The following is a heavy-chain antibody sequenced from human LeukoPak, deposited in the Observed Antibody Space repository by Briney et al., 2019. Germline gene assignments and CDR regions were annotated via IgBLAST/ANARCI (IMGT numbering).Heavy chain of an antibody. D-gene: IGHD6-19*01. J-gene: IGHJ4*02. CDR2: IKQDGSET. V-gene: IGHV3-7*01. CDR3: ARESSGWAPDY. Sequence: GGSLRLSCAAPGFTFSTYWMSWVRQAPGKGLEWVANIKQDGSETYCVDSVKGRFTISRDNAKNSLYLQMNSLRAEDTAVYYCARESSGWAPDYWGQGTLVTVSS. CDR1: GFTFSTYW.